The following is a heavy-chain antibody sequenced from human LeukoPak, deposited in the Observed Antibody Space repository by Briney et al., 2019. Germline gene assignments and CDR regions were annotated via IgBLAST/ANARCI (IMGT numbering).Heavy chain of an antibody. D-gene: IGHD2-15*01. Sequence: PSQTLSLTCTVSGGSISSGGYYWSWIRQHPGKGLEWIGYIYYSGSTYYNPSLKSRVTISVDTSKNQFSLKLSSVTAADTAVYYCEGRSGYCSGGSCYAGPFDYWGQGTLVTVSS. CDR1: GGSISSGGYY. CDR2: IYYSGST. V-gene: IGHV4-31*03. CDR3: EGRSGYCSGGSCYAGPFDY. J-gene: IGHJ4*02.